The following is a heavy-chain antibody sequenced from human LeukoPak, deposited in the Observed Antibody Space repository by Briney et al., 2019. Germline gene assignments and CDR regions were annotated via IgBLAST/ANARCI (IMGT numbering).Heavy chain of an antibody. J-gene: IGHJ4*02. V-gene: IGHV4-31*03. D-gene: IGHD5-18*01. CDR2: IYSSGST. CDR3: ARGGKKTAMVTS. CDR1: GGSISSSSYY. Sequence: SETLSLTCTVSGGSISSSSYYWGWIRQPPGKGLEWIGYIYSSGSTYNPSLKSRVIISLDTSKNQFSLKLNSVTAADTAVYYCARGGKKTAMVTSWGQGTLVTVPS.